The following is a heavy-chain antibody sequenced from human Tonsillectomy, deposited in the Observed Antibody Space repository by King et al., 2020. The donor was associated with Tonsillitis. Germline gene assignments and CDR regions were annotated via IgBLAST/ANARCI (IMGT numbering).Heavy chain of an antibody. CDR2: IYYSGFT. Sequence: QLQESGPGLVKPSETLSLTCTVSGGSIRSSTYYWGWIRQPPGKGLEWIGSIYYSGFTYYNPSLRSRLTISVDTSKNQFSLRLSSVTAADTAVYYCARHYDSSGHFLKTFDYWGQGTLVTVSS. D-gene: IGHD3-22*01. J-gene: IGHJ4*02. V-gene: IGHV4-39*07. CDR1: GGSIRSSTYY. CDR3: ARHYDSSGHFLKTFDY.